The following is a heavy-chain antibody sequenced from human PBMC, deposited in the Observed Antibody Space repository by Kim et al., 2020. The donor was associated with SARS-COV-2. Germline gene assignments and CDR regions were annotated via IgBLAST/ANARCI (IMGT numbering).Heavy chain of an antibody. Sequence: ASVKVSCKASGYTFTSYYMHWVRQAPGQGLEWMGIINPSGGSTSYAQKFQGRVTMTRDTSTSTVYMELSSLRSEDTAVYYCARGSAINYDFWSGYYFSWFDPWGQGTLVTVSS. D-gene: IGHD3-3*01. J-gene: IGHJ5*02. CDR2: INPSGGST. CDR1: GYTFTSYY. V-gene: IGHV1-46*01. CDR3: ARGSAINYDFWSGYYFSWFDP.